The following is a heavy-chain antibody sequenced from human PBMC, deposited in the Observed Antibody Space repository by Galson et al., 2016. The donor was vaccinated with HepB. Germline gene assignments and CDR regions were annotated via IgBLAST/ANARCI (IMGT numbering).Heavy chain of an antibody. Sequence: SLRLSCAASGFSLGNYWMNWARQAPGKGLEWLANIKKDGSEINYVDSVKGRFTISRDNDKNSLFLQMNTLRVEDTAVYYCTGEFDLWGRGTQVTVSS. CDR3: TGEFDL. J-gene: IGHJ2*01. CDR1: GFSLGNYW. CDR2: IKKDGSEI. V-gene: IGHV3-7*04.